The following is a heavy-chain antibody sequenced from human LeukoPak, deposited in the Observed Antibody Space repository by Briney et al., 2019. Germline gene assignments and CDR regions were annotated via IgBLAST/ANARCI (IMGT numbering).Heavy chain of an antibody. V-gene: IGHV1-18*01. J-gene: IGHJ5*02. CDR3: ARAPYSSSSVWSWFDP. CDR1: GYTFTSYG. CDR2: ISAYNGNT. D-gene: IGHD6-6*01. Sequence: GASVKVSCKASGYTFTSYGISWVRQASGQGLEWMGWISAYNGNTNYAQKLQGRVTMTTDTSTSTAYMELRSLRSDDTAVYYCARAPYSSSSVWSWFDPWGQGTLVTVSS.